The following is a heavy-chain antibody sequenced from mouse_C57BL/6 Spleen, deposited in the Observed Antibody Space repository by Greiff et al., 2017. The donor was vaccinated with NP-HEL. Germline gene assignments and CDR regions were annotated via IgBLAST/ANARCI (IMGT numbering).Heavy chain of an antibody. D-gene: IGHD2-14*01. V-gene: IGHV3-6*01. J-gene: IGHJ4*01. CDR3: ARDTTTTGYAMDY. CDR1: GYSITSGYY. Sequence: EVQLQQSGPGLVKPSQSLSLTCSVTGYSITSGYYWNWIRQFPGNKLEWMGYISYDGSNNYNPSLKNRISITRDTSKNQFFLKLNSVTTEDTATYYCARDTTTTGYAMDYWGQGTSVTVSS. CDR2: ISYDGSN.